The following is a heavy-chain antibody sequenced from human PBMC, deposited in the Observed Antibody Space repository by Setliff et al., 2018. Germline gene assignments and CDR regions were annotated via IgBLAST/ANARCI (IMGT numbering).Heavy chain of an antibody. D-gene: IGHD1-26*01. J-gene: IGHJ4*02. CDR3: ARGGGRYHSAS. V-gene: IGHV4-4*02. Sequence: PSETLSLTCAVSGVSINSLTWWSWVRQPPGKGLEWIGEIYHDGSSKFNPSVNYSPSLKSRITISIDRSKNQFSLELRSVTAADTAVYYCARGGGRYHSASWGQGTLVTVSS. CDR1: GVSINSLTW. CDR2: IYHDGSSKFNPSV.